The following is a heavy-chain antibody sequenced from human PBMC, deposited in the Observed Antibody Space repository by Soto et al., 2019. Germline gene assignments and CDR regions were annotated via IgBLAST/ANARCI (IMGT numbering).Heavy chain of an antibody. J-gene: IGHJ6*02. D-gene: IGHD3-9*01. CDR1: GFTFSSYG. CDR3: AREGGLRYFDWSTLRMDV. CDR2: IWYDGSNK. Sequence: LRLSCAASGFTFSSYGMHWVRQAPGKGLEWVAVIWYDGSNKYYADSVKGRFTISRDNSKNTLYLQMNSLRAEDTAVYYCAREGGLRYFDWSTLRMDVWGQGTKVTVSS. V-gene: IGHV3-33*01.